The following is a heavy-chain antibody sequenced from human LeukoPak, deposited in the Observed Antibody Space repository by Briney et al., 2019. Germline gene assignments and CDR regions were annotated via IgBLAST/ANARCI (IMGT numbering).Heavy chain of an antibody. V-gene: IGHV3-7*01. D-gene: IGHD4-17*01. CDR3: ARQKLRSYYGMDV. CDR1: GFTFTTYA. Sequence: GGSLRLSCEASGFTFTTYALSWVRQAPGKGLEWVANIKQDGSEKYYVDSVKGRFTISRDNAKNSLYLQMNSLRAEDTAVYYCARQKLRSYYGMDVWGQGTTVTVSS. J-gene: IGHJ6*02. CDR2: IKQDGSEK.